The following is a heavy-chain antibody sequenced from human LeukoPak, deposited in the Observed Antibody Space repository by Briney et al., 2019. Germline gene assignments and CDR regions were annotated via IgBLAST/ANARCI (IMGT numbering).Heavy chain of an antibody. J-gene: IGHJ5*02. CDR1: GYTFTGYY. V-gene: IGHV1-2*02. D-gene: IGHD3-10*01. CDR2: INPNSGGT. Sequence: ASVKVSCKASGYTFTGYYIHWVRQAPGQGLECMGWINPNSGGTNYAQKFQGRVTMTRDTSISAAYMELSRLRSDDTAVYYCARGGSGSYFSWLDPWGQGTLVTVSS. CDR3: ARGGSGSYFSWLDP.